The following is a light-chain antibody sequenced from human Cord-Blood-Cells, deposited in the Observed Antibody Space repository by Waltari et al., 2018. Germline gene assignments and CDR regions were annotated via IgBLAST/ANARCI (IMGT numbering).Light chain of an antibody. Sequence: DIQLTHPPSALPASVGDRATITCRAKHSISSYLNWYQQKPGKALKLMIYAASSLQSGVPSRFSGSVCGTDFTLTISSLQPEDFATYDCQQSYSTPFTFGPGTKVDIK. J-gene: IGKJ3*01. V-gene: IGKV1-39*01. CDR3: QQSYSTPFT. CDR2: AAS. CDR1: HSISSY.